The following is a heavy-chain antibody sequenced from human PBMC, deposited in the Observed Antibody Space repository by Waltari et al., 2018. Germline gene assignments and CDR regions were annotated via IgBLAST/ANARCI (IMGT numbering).Heavy chain of an antibody. Sequence: QLQLQESGPGLVKPSETLSLTCTVSGDSISSPTAYWGWIRQPPGKGLEWIGTRYHSGGTFYSPSLKSRVSISLDTSKSQFSLKLRSVTATDTAVYYCARGVAVGGNTHLDYWGQGALVTVSS. CDR3: ARGVAVGGNTHLDY. D-gene: IGHD6-19*01. J-gene: IGHJ4*02. CDR1: GDSISSPTAY. CDR2: RYHSGGT. V-gene: IGHV4-39*07.